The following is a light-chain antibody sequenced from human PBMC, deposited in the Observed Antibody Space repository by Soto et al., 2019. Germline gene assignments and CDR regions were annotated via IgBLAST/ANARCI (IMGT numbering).Light chain of an antibody. J-gene: IGKJ1*01. CDR2: GAS. V-gene: IGKV3-20*01. CDR3: QQFGGSPQT. Sequence: EIVLTQSPGTLSLSPGERATLSYRASQSVSNYLVWYQQKPGQAPRLLIYGASSRATGIPDRFSGSGSGTDFPLTISRLEPEDFAVYYCQQFGGSPQTFGQGTKVDIK. CDR1: QSVSNY.